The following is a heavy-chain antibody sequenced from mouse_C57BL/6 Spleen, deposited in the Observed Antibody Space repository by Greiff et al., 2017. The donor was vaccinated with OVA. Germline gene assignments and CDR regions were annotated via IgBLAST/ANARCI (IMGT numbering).Heavy chain of an antibody. CDR1: GFTFSNYW. Sequence: EVKLEESGGGLVQPGGSMKLSCVASGFTFSNYWVNWVRQSPEKGLEWVAQIRLKSDNYATHYAESVKGRFTISRDDSKSSVYLQMNNLRAEDTGIYYCTGLYDYDWYFDVWGTGTTVTVSS. J-gene: IGHJ1*03. CDR2: IRLKSDNYAT. V-gene: IGHV6-3*01. D-gene: IGHD2-4*01. CDR3: TGLYDYDWYFDV.